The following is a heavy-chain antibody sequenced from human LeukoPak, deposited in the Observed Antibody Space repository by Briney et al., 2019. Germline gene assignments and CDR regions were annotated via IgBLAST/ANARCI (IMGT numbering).Heavy chain of an antibody. CDR3: AKAGGVGYYFDY. CDR2: ISGSGGST. V-gene: IGHV3-23*01. CDR1: GFTFSSYA. Sequence: GGSLRLSCAASGFTFSSYAMSWVRQAPGKGLEWVSAISGSGGSTYYADSVKGRLTISRDNSKNTLYLQMNSLRAEDTAVYYCAKAGGVGYYFDYWGQGTLVTVSS. J-gene: IGHJ4*02. D-gene: IGHD2-8*01.